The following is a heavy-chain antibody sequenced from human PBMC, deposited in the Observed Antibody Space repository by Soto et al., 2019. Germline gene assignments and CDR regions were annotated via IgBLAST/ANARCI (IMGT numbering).Heavy chain of an antibody. CDR3: LSWVSSHFDY. D-gene: IGHD2-8*01. CDR2: ISSNGANT. V-gene: IGHV3-23*01. J-gene: IGHJ4*01. CDR1: GFTFDSPYSHA. Sequence: GGSLRLSCAASGFTFDSPYSHAMSWVRQSPGKGPEWVSTISSNGANTHYAASVHVRFTLSKDAARNTVHLHMSSLRAAATATYFCLSWVSSHFDYWGHGTPVTVSS.